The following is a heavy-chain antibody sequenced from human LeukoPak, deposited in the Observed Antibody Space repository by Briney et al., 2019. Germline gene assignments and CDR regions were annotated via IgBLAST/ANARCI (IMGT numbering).Heavy chain of an antibody. V-gene: IGHV4-61*02. CDR2: IYTSGST. CDR3: ARFPRGIWFGELNWFDP. CDR1: GGSLNSGSYY. J-gene: IGHJ5*02. D-gene: IGHD3-10*01. Sequence: SDTLSLTCMVSGGSLNSGSYYWRCLRPPAGSGLEWIVRIYTSGSTHYHPPLARRVAISVDTPKTQFSLKLSSVTAADTAVYYCARFPRGIWFGELNWFDPWGQGALVTVSS.